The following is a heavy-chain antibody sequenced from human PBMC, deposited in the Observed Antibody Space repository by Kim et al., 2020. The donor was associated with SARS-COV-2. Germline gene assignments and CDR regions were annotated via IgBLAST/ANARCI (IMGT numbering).Heavy chain of an antibody. J-gene: IGHJ4*02. CDR1: GFTFSSYA. V-gene: IGHV3-30-3*01. Sequence: GGSLRLSCAASGFTFSSYAMHWVRQAPGKGLEWVAVISYDGSNKYYADSVKGRFTISRDNSKNTLYLQMNSLRAEDTAVYYCARDGGRGYFDYWGQGTLVTVSS. D-gene: IGHD3-16*01. CDR2: ISYDGSNK. CDR3: ARDGGRGYFDY.